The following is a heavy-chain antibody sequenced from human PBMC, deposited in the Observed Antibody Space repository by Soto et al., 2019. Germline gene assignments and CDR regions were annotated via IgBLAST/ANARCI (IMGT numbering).Heavy chain of an antibody. Sequence: PGESLKVSCKGSGYSFTNYWIGWVRQMPGKGLEWMGFVYPGDSDTRYSPSFQGQVTISADKTITTAYLQWSSLKASDTALYYCARHGAIVGSGTFYYYMDAWGQGTTVTVSS. V-gene: IGHV5-51*01. CDR2: VYPGDSDT. D-gene: IGHD3-10*01. J-gene: IGHJ6*03. CDR1: GYSFTNYW. CDR3: ARHGAIVGSGTFYYYMDA.